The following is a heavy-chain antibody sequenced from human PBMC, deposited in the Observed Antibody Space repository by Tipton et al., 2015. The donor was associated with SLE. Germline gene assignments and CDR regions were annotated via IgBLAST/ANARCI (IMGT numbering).Heavy chain of an antibody. D-gene: IGHD3-22*01. V-gene: IGHV4-59*08. CDR3: ARHGPHYYYDSSGYVFFEY. J-gene: IGHJ4*02. CDR2: ISHTEST. CDR1: GGSISSYY. Sequence: LRLSCNVFGGSISSYYWGWIRQPPGKGLEWIAIISHTESTYYNPSLKSRVTISVDTSKNQFSLKLSSVTAADTAVYYCARHGPHYYYDSSGYVFFEYWGQGTLVTVSS.